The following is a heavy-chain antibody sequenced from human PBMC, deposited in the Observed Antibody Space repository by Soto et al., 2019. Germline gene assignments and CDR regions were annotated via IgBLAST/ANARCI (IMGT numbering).Heavy chain of an antibody. Sequence: EVQLVESGGGVIHPGGSLRLSCAASGFTSSSNWMHWVRQVPGKGLAWVARINRDGSTTNYADAVKGRFTISRDNAKNTLYLQMTSLRAEDTAMYYCIMYTSGWGWGQGTLVTVSS. CDR3: IMYTSGWG. J-gene: IGHJ4*02. D-gene: IGHD6-19*01. V-gene: IGHV3-74*01. CDR2: INRDGSTT. CDR1: GFTSSSNW.